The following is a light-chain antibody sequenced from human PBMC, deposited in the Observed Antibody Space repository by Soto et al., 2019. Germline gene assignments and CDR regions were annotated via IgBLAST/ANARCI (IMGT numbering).Light chain of an antibody. V-gene: IGKV3-11*01. CDR1: QSVSRY. J-gene: IGKJ4*01. Sequence: EIVLTQSPATLSLSPVERATLSCRASQSVSRYLAWYQQKPGQAPRLVIYDESNRATGIPARFSGSGSGTDFTLTISSLEPEDFAVYYCQQRSSWPLTFGGGTKVDIK. CDR3: QQRSSWPLT. CDR2: DES.